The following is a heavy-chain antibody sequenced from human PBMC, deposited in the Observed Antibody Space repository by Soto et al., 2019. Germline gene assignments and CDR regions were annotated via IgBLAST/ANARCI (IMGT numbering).Heavy chain of an antibody. D-gene: IGHD2-15*01. CDR3: ARHRWWELPSFDY. CDR2: FDPEDGET. CDR1: GYTLTELS. V-gene: IGHV1-24*01. Sequence: ASVKVSCKVSGYTLTELSMHWVRQAPGKGLEWMGGFDPEDGETIYAQKLQGRVTMTTDTSTSTAYMELRSLRSDDTAVYYCARHRWWELPSFDYWGQGTLVTVSS. J-gene: IGHJ4*02.